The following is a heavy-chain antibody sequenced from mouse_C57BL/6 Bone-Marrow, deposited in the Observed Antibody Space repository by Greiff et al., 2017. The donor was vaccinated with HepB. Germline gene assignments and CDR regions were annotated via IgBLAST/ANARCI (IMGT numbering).Heavy chain of an antibody. Sequence: EVKLMESGGGLVQPGGSMNLSCVASGFTFSNYWMNWVRQSPEKGLEWVAQIRLKSDNYATHYAESVKGRFTISRDDSKSSVYLQMNNLRAEDTGIYYCTDYDSFAYWGQGTLVTVSA. J-gene: IGHJ3*01. V-gene: IGHV6-3*01. CDR1: GFTFSNYW. D-gene: IGHD2-4*01. CDR2: IRLKSDNYAT. CDR3: TDYDSFAY.